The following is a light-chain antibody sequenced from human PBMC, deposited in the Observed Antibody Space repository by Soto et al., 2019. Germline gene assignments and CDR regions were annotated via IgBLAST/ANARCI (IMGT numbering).Light chain of an antibody. CDR2: EGF. CDR1: SSDVGGSGL. CDR3: CSYAGRYTYV. V-gene: IGLV2-23*01. J-gene: IGLJ1*01. Sequence: QSVLTQPASLSGSPGQSITISCTGTSSDVGGSGLVSWYQFHPGKAPKLLIFEGFKRPSGISNRFSGSKSGNTASLTISGLQTEDEADYYCCSYAGRYTYVFGTGTKVTVL.